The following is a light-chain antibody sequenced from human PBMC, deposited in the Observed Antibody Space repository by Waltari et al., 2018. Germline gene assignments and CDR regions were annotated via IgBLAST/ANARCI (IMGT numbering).Light chain of an antibody. CDR3: SSYISSDTLEL. V-gene: IGLV2-14*03. CDR1: TSDIGNYNS. Sequence: HSALTQPASVSGSPGQSITISCTGTTSDIGNYNSFSWYQQHPGKAPKLMIFDVSNRPSGVSDRFSGSKSGNTASLTISGLQAEDEADYYCSSYISSDTLELFGGGTSLTVL. J-gene: IGLJ2*01. CDR2: DVS.